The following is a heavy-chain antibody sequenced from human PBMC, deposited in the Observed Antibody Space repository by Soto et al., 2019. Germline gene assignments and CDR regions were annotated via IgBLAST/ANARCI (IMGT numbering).Heavy chain of an antibody. CDR1: GGSIRSYY. CDR2: IYYSGST. J-gene: IGHJ4*02. V-gene: IGHV4-59*08. D-gene: IGHD4-17*01. Sequence: SETLSLTSGVSGGSIRSYYWSWIRQPPGKGLGWIGYIYYSGSTNYNPSLKSRVTISVDTSKNQFSLKLSSVTAADTAVYYCARHVDDYGDPYYFDYWGQGTLVTVSP. CDR3: ARHVDDYGDPYYFDY.